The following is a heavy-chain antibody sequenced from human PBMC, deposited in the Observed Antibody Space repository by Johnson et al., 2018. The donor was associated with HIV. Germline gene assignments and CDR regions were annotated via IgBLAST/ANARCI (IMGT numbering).Heavy chain of an antibody. J-gene: IGHJ3*02. CDR3: ARRKAPYDAFDI. CDR2: ISSNGGST. D-gene: IGHD6-6*01. CDR1: GFTFSSYA. V-gene: IGHV3-64*01. Sequence: VQLVESGGGLVQPGGSLRLSCAASGFTFSSYAMHWVRQAPGKGLEYVSAISSNGGSTYYANSVKGRFTISRDNSKNTLYLQMGSLRDEDMAVYYCARRKAPYDAFDIWGQGTMVTVSS.